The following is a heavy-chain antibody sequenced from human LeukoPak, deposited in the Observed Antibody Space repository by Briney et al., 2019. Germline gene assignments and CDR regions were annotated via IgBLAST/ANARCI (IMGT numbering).Heavy chain of an antibody. Sequence: GGSLRLSCEASGFSFSSYGLHWVRQAPGMGLEWVAFIRYDGTSKYYADSVKGRFTISRDNAKNTLYLQMNSLRAEDTAVYYCARGVVDWLLYEGYIGYWGQGTLVTVSS. J-gene: IGHJ4*02. CDR1: GFSFSSYG. CDR3: ARGVVDWLLYEGYIGY. D-gene: IGHD3-9*01. V-gene: IGHV3-30*02. CDR2: IRYDGTSK.